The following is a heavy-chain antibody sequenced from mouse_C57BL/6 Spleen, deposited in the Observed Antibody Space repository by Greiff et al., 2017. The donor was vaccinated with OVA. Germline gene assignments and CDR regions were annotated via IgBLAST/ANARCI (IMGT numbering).Heavy chain of an antibody. CDR2: IDPSDSYT. Sequence: VQLQQPGAELVMPGASVKLSCKASGYTFTSYWMHWVKQRPGQGLEWIGEIDPSDSYTNYNQKFKGKSTLTVDKSSSTAYMQLSSLTSEDSAVYYCARRASTMVNYAMDYWGQGTSVTVSS. J-gene: IGHJ4*01. CDR1: GYTFTSYW. D-gene: IGHD2-2*01. CDR3: ARRASTMVNYAMDY. V-gene: IGHV1-69*01.